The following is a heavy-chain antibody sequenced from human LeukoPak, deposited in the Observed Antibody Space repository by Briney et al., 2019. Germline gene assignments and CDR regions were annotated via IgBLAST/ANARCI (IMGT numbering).Heavy chain of an antibody. J-gene: IGHJ3*01. Sequence: GGSPRLSCAASGFTFSSYSMTWVRQAPGKGLEWVSSISSSSNYIYYADSVKGRFTISRDSAKNSLYLQMNSLRAEDTAMYYCASSGSHPSFWGQGTMVTVSS. CDR3: ASSGSHPSF. V-gene: IGHV3-21*01. D-gene: IGHD1-26*01. CDR1: GFTFSSYS. CDR2: ISSSSNYI.